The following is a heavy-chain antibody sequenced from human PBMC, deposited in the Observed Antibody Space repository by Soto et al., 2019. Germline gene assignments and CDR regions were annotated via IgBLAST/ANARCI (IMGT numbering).Heavy chain of an antibody. CDR2: IYHSGST. Sequence: SETLSLTCAVSGGSISSGGYSWSWIRQPPGKGLEWIGYIYHSGSTYYNPSLKSRVAISVDTSKNQFSLKLNSVTAADTAVYYCARSALWFGESVWFDPWGQGTLVTVSS. CDR3: ARSALWFGESVWFDP. CDR1: GGSISSGGYS. J-gene: IGHJ5*02. D-gene: IGHD3-10*01. V-gene: IGHV4-30-2*05.